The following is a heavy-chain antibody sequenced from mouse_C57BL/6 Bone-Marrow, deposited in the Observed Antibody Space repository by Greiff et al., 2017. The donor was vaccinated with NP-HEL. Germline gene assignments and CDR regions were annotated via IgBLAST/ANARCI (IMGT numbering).Heavy chain of an antibody. CDR2: IYPRSGNT. D-gene: IGHD1-1*01. J-gene: IGHJ2*01. Sequence: VQLQQSGAELARPGASVKLSCKASGYTFTSYGISWVKQRTGQGLECIGEIYPRSGNTYYNEKFKGKATLTADKSSSTAYMELRSLTSEDSAVYVCERAYYYGSSESYWGQGTTLTVSS. V-gene: IGHV1-81*01. CDR3: ERAYYYGSSESY. CDR1: GYTFTSYG.